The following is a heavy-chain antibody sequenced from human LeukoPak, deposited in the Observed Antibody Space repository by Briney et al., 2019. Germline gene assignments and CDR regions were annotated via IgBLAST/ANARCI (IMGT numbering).Heavy chain of an antibody. CDR1: GGSFSGYY. V-gene: IGHV4-34*01. CDR2: INHSGST. J-gene: IGHJ6*02. CDR3: ARGRAWCGGDCYSGAVYGMDV. Sequence: SETLSLTCAVYGGSFSGYYWSWIRQPPGKGLEWIGEINHSGSTNYNPSLKSRVTISVDTSTNQFSLKLSSVTAADTAVYYCARGRAWCGGDCYSGAVYGMDVWGQGTTVTVSS. D-gene: IGHD2-21*02.